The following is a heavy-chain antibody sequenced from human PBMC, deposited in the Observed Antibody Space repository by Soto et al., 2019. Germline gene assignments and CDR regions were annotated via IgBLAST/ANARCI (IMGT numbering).Heavy chain of an antibody. CDR3: AKDSSGSYYFSYFDY. D-gene: IGHD1-26*01. CDR2: ISYDGSNK. CDR1: GFTFSSYG. Sequence: RLGGSLRLSCASSGFTFSSYGMHWFRQAPGKGLEWVAVISYDGSNKYYADSVKGRFTISRDNSKNTLYLKMNSLRAEDTAVYYCAKDSSGSYYFSYFDYWGQGTMVTVSS. J-gene: IGHJ4*02. V-gene: IGHV3-30*18.